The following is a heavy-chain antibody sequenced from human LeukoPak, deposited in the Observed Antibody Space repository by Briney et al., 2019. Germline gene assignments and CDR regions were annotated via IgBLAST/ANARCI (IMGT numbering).Heavy chain of an antibody. CDR1: GGTFSSYA. CDR2: IIPIFGTA. D-gene: IGHD3-9*01. CDR3: AREEYYDILTGYNY. J-gene: IGHJ4*02. Sequence: VASVKVSFKASGGTFSSYAISWVRQAPGQGLEWMGGIIPIFGTANYAQKFQGRVTITADESTSTAYMELSSLRSEDTAVYYCAREEYYDILTGYNYWGQGTLVTVSS. V-gene: IGHV1-69*13.